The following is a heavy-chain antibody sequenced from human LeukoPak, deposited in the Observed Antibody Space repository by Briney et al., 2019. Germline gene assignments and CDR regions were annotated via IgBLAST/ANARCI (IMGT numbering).Heavy chain of an antibody. Sequence: GGSLRLSCAASGFTFDDYAMHWVRQAPGKGLEWVSGISWNSGSIGYADSVKGRFTISRDNAKNSLYLQMNSLRAEDTALYYCAKHGTGTQLNINWFDPWGQGTLVTVSS. J-gene: IGHJ5*02. CDR3: AKHGTGTQLNINWFDP. CDR1: GFTFDDYA. CDR2: ISWNSGSI. V-gene: IGHV3-9*01. D-gene: IGHD2-8*02.